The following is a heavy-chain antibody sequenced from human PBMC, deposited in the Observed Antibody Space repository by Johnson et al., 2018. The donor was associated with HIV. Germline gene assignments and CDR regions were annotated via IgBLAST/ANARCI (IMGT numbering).Heavy chain of an antibody. V-gene: IGHV3-30*02. Sequence: QMLLVESGGGLVQPGGSLRLSCAASGFTFSTCAMHWVRQAPGKGLEWVAYIRSDGSDKKYVDSVKGRFTISRDNSKNTVYLQMNSLRDEDTSVYYCTIWRWGWAGQEALDIWGPGTMVTVSS. CDR1: GFTFSTCA. CDR2: IRSDGSDK. CDR3: TIWRWGWAGQEALDI. J-gene: IGHJ3*02. D-gene: IGHD5-24*01.